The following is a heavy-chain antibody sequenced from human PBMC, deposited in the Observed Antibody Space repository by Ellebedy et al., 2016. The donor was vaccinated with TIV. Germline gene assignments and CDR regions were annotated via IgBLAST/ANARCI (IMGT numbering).Heavy chain of an antibody. CDR3: AKDMVFGDGKWEIDV. D-gene: IGHD1-26*01. J-gene: IGHJ6*02. V-gene: IGHV3-23*01. CDR2: INNGGRTT. CDR1: GFGFSAYA. Sequence: GESLKISCEASGFGFSAYAMSWVRQAPGQGLEWVSGINNGGRTTSYADSVKGRFTISRDNSRSTLYLQMNSLRAEDSAVYYCAKDMVFGDGKWEIDVWGQGTTVTVSS.